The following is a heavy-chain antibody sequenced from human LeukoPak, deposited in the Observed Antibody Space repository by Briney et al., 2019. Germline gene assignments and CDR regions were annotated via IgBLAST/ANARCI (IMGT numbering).Heavy chain of an antibody. V-gene: IGHV4-59*11. J-gene: IGHJ6*03. CDR2: IYSTGST. CDR3: ARLIVGPYYYMDV. Sequence: PSETLSLTCTVSGVSISSHYWSWIRQSPGKELEWIGYIYSTGSTDYNPSLKSRVAISGDTSKNQFSLKLRSVTAADTAVYYCARLIVGPYYYMDVWGKGTTVTVSS. D-gene: IGHD1-26*01. CDR1: GVSISSHY.